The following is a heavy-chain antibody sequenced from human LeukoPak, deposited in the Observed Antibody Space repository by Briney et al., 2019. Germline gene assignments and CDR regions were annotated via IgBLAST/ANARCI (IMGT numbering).Heavy chain of an antibody. V-gene: IGHV4-34*01. CDR1: GGSFSGYY. J-gene: IGHJ4*02. Sequence: PSETLSLTCAVYGGSFSGYYWSWIHQPPGKGLEWIGEINHSGSTNYNPSLKSRVTISVDTSKNQFSLKLSSVTAADTAVYYCARGSLSRLLWFGELYLDYWGQGTLVTVSS. D-gene: IGHD3-10*01. CDR3: ARGSLSRLLWFGELYLDY. CDR2: INHSGST.